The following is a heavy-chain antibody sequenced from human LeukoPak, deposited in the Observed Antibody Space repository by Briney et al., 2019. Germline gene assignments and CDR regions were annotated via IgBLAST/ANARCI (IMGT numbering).Heavy chain of an antibody. J-gene: IGHJ6*04. CDR3: ARRYCSGGSCYMRGYCGIDV. Sequence: SETLSLTCAVSNGSFSAYYWSWIRQSPGKGLQWIGEISHSGSTNYNPSLKLRVSISLDMSKNHFSLGLSSVTAADTAVYFCARRYCSGGSCYMRGYCGIDVWATGTTVIVSS. V-gene: IGHV4-34*01. D-gene: IGHD2-15*01. CDR2: ISHSGST. CDR1: NGSFSAYY.